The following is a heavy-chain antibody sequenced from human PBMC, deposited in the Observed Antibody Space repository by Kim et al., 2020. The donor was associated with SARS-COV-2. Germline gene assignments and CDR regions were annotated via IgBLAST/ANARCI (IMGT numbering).Heavy chain of an antibody. CDR1: GFIFSNYW. Sequence: GGSLRLSCAASGFIFSNYWMHWVRQAPGKGLVWVSRINSDGSSTNYAHSVKGRFTISRDNAKNTLFLQMNSLRVEDTAVYYCARTGVGSSPFDSWGQGTLVTVSS. CDR2: INSDGSST. CDR3: ARTGVGSSPFDS. V-gene: IGHV3-74*01. J-gene: IGHJ4*02. D-gene: IGHD1-26*01.